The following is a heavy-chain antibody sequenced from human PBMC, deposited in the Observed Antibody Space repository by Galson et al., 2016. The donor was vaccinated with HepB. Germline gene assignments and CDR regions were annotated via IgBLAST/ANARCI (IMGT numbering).Heavy chain of an antibody. D-gene: IGHD2-2*01. Sequence: LRLSCAASGFTFSSYAMSWVRQAPGKGLEWVSSISGDGAPYYVDSMKGRFTISRDNSKDTLYLQMISLRAEDTAAYYCARDRGFYSSTWDWGQGTLVTVSS. CDR2: ISGDGAP. J-gene: IGHJ4*02. CDR1: GFTFSSYA. CDR3: ARDRGFYSSTWD. V-gene: IGHV3-23*01.